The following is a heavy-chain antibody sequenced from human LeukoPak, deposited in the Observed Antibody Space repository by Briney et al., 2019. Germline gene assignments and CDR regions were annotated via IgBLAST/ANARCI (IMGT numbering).Heavy chain of an antibody. CDR2: INPNSGGT. Sequence: ASVKVSCKASGYTFTGYYMHWVRQAPGQGLEWMGWINPNSGGTNYEQKFQGRVTMTRDTSISTAYMELSRLRSDDTAVYYCARELAAAYFDYWGQGTLVTVSS. D-gene: IGHD6-13*01. CDR1: GYTFTGYY. J-gene: IGHJ4*02. CDR3: ARELAAAYFDY. V-gene: IGHV1-2*02.